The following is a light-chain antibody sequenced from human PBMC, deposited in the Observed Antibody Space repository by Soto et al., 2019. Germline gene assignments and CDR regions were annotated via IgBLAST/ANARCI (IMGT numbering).Light chain of an antibody. V-gene: IGLV4-69*01. CDR2: INSDGSH. CDR3: QAWGTGGV. J-gene: IGLJ3*02. CDR1: SEHSSYA. Sequence: QLVLTQSPSASASLGASVNLTCTRSSEHSSYAIDGHQQHPETGPRYLMEINSDGSHTKGDGVPDRFSGSSSRADRYLTISSLQSDDEADYYCQAWGTGGVFGGGTKVTVL.